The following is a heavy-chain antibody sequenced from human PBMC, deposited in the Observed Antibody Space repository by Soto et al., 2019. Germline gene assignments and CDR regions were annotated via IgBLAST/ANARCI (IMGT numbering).Heavy chain of an antibody. Sequence: SETLSLTCTVSGGSISTYYWSWLRQPPGKGLEWIGFIHYTGSTNYNPSLKSRVTMLVDTSKNQFSLKLTSVTGADTAVYYCARGTAVLNPGAFEIWGQGTMVTVS. CDR3: ARGTAVLNPGAFEI. CDR1: GGSISTYY. V-gene: IGHV4-59*01. J-gene: IGHJ3*02. CDR2: IHYTGST. D-gene: IGHD2-21*02.